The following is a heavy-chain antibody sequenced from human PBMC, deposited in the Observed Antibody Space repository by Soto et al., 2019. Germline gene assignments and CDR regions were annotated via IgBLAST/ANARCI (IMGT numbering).Heavy chain of an antibody. V-gene: IGHV3-33*01. Sequence: QVQLVESGGGVVQPGRSLRLSCAASGFTFSSYGMHWVRQAPGKGLEWVAVIWYDGSNKYYADSVKGRFTISRDNSKNTLYLQMNSLRAEDTAVYYCARERIAARPREYYYYYGMDVWGQGTTVTVSS. CDR1: GFTFSSYG. CDR2: IWYDGSNK. J-gene: IGHJ6*02. CDR3: ARERIAARPREYYYYYGMDV. D-gene: IGHD6-6*01.